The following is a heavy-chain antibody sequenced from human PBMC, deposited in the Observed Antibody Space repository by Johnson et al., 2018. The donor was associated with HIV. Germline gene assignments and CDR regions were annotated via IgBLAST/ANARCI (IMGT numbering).Heavy chain of an antibody. Sequence: EVQLVESGGGLVQPGGSLRLSCAASGITVSSSYMSWVRQAPGKGLVWVSRIKSDGSSTTYADSVKGRFTISRDNAKNTLYLQMNSLRAEDTALYYCARESLPGYSSSNDAFDIWGQGTMVTVSS. CDR1: GITVSSSY. J-gene: IGHJ3*02. CDR3: ARESLPGYSSSNDAFDI. D-gene: IGHD6-13*01. CDR2: IKSDGSST. V-gene: IGHV3-74*01.